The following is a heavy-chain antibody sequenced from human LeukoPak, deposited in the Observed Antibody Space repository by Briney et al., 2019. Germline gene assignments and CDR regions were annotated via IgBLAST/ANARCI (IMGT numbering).Heavy chain of an antibody. V-gene: IGHV3-74*01. CDR2: INSDGSST. CDR1: GFTSSNYW. J-gene: IGHJ3*02. CDR3: ARGLTIFGVVNNAFDI. D-gene: IGHD3-3*01. Sequence: RAGRSLSLSCAASGFTSSNYWMHWVRHAPGKLLVWVSFINSDGSSTSYADSVKGRFTISRDKAKNTLYLQMNSLRAEDTAVYYCARGLTIFGVVNNAFDIWGQGTMVTVSS.